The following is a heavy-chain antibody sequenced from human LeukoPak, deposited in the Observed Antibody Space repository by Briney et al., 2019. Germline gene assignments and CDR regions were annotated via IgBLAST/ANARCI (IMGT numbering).Heavy chain of an antibody. J-gene: IGHJ6*02. CDR2: TSGSGSYT. CDR1: GFTFSSYA. Sequence: GGSLRLSCAPSGFTFSSYAMSWVRQAPGKGLEWVSGTSGSGSYTYYADSVKGRFAISRDNSKNTLYLQMNSLRAEDTAVYYCAKLAHLRGGSGYDPIYYYYGMDVWGQGTLVTVSS. CDR3: AKLAHLRGGSGYDPIYYYYGMDV. V-gene: IGHV3-23*01. D-gene: IGHD5-12*01.